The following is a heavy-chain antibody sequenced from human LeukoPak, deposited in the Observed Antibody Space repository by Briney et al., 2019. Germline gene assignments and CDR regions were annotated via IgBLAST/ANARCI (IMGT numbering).Heavy chain of an antibody. Sequence: PGGSLRLSCAASGFTVSSNYMSWVRQAPGKGLEWVSVIYSDGTTYYAESVKGRFTISRDNSKNTLYLQMNRLRAEDTAVYYCARGPNTNWYFDLWGRGTLVTVSS. CDR2: IYSDGTT. CDR1: GFTVSSNY. CDR3: ARGPNTNWYFDL. D-gene: IGHD2-2*01. J-gene: IGHJ2*01. V-gene: IGHV3-53*01.